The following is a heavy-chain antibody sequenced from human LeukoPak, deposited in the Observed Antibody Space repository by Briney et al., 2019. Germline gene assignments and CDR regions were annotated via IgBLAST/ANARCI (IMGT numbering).Heavy chain of an antibody. D-gene: IGHD6-13*01. Sequence: ASVKVSCKASGYTFTGSYMHWVRQAPGQGLDWMGWIHPNSGGTNYAQRFQGRVTMSRDTSISTAYMELSRLRSDDTAVYYCARRYSSSWYSSIIYSPDFDYWGQGTLVTVSS. CDR1: GYTFTGSY. CDR2: IHPNSGGT. V-gene: IGHV1-2*02. J-gene: IGHJ4*02. CDR3: ARRYSSSWYSSIIYSPDFDY.